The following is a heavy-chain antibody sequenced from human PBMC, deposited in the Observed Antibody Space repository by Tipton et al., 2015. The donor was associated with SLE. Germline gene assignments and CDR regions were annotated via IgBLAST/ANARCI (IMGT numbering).Heavy chain of an antibody. D-gene: IGHD3-3*01. CDR2: IYYSGST. CDR3: ARLPLRPPFDY. J-gene: IGHJ4*02. Sequence: TLSLTCTVSGGSLSSYYWSWIRQHPGKGLEWIGYIYYSGSTNYNPSLKSRVTISVDTSKNQFSLKLSSVTAADTAVYYCARLPLRPPFDYWGQGTLVTVSS. V-gene: IGHV4-59*12. CDR1: GGSLSSYY.